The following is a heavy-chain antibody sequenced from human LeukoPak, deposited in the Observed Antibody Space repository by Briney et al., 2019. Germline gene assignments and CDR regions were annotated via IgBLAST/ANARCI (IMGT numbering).Heavy chain of an antibody. CDR1: GFTFSDYG. Sequence: GGSLRPSCAASGFTFSDYGMHWVRQVPGKGLEWVAVISYDGRNTYYADSVKGRFTVSRDNSKNTLSLQINSLRAEDTAVYYCAKSHIPTTIMSDFDYWGQGALVTVSS. V-gene: IGHV3-30*18. J-gene: IGHJ4*02. D-gene: IGHD3-9*01. CDR2: ISYDGRNT. CDR3: AKSHIPTTIMSDFDY.